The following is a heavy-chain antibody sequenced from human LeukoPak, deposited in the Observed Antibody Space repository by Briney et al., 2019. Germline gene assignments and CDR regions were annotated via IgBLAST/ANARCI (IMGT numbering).Heavy chain of an antibody. V-gene: IGHV1-18*01. CDR1: GYPFTTYG. Sequence: ASVKVSCRASGYPFTTYGITWVRQAPGQGLEWMGWISTYNGDTNYAQKFQGRVTMTTDTSTSTAYIELRSLTSDDTAAYYCARDWWGYDVLTGDNWFDPRGQGTLVTVSS. CDR3: ARDWWGYDVLTGDNWFDP. D-gene: IGHD3-9*01. J-gene: IGHJ5*02. CDR2: ISTYNGDT.